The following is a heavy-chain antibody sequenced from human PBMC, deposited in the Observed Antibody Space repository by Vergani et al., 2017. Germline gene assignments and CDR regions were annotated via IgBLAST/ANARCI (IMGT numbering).Heavy chain of an antibody. J-gene: IGHJ6*04. CDR1: GGTFSSYA. CDR3: ATDPMVRGVGDV. CDR2: FDPEDGET. Sequence: QVQLVQSGAEVKKPGSSVKVSCKASGGTFSSYAISWVRQAPGKGIEWMGGFDPEDGETIYAQKFKGRVTITEDKSTDTAYMELRSLRSEDTAVYYCATDPMVRGVGDVWGKGTTVTVAS. D-gene: IGHD3-10*01. V-gene: IGHV1-24*01.